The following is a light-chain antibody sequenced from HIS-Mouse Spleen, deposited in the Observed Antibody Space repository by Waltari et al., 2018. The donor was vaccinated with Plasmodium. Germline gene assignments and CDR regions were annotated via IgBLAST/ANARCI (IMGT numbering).Light chain of an antibody. CDR2: DVS. V-gene: IGLV2-11*01. CDR1: SSDLVGYNY. Sequence: QSALTQPRSVSGSPGQSVTIPCTATSSDLVGYNYVSWDQQHPGKAPKLMSYDVSKRPSGVPDRFSGSKSGNTASLTISGLQAEDEADYYCCSYAGSYTYVFGTGTKVTVL. J-gene: IGLJ1*01. CDR3: CSYAGSYTYV.